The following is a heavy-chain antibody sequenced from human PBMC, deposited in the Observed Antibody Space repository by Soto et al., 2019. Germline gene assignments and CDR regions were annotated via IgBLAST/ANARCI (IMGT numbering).Heavy chain of an antibody. CDR3: AKFFRSGYPPVDAFDI. J-gene: IGHJ3*02. V-gene: IGHV3-23*01. D-gene: IGHD3-3*01. CDR1: GFTFSSYA. CDR2: ISGSGGST. Sequence: GGSLRLSCAASGFTFSSYAMRWVRQAPGKRLEWVSAISGSGGSTYYADSVKGRFTISRDNSKNTLYLQMNSLRAEDTAVYYCAKFFRSGYPPVDAFDICGQGTMVTVSS.